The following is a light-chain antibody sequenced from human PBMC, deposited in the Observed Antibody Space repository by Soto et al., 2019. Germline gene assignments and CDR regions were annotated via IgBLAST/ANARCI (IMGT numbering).Light chain of an antibody. CDR1: TSNIGSNT. CDR2: SND. V-gene: IGLV1-44*01. Sequence: QSVLTQPPSASVTPGQRVTISCSGSTSNIGSNTVNWYQQLPGSAPTLLMFSNDKRPSGVPDRFSGSKSGTSVSLAISGLQSEDEADYYCAAWDDSLNGVVFGGGTKLTVL. J-gene: IGLJ3*02. CDR3: AAWDDSLNGVV.